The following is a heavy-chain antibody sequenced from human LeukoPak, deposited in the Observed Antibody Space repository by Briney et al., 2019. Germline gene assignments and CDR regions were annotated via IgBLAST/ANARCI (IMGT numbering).Heavy chain of an antibody. CDR3: ARSSRSWYGAPLFDP. CDR2: IIPIFGTA. Sequence: SVKVSCKASGGTFSSYAISWVRQAPGQGLEWMGRIIPIFGTANYAQKFQGRVTITTDESTSTAYMELSSLRSEDTAVYYCARSSRSWYGAPLFDPWGQGTLVTVSS. V-gene: IGHV1-69*05. D-gene: IGHD6-13*01. CDR1: GGTFSSYA. J-gene: IGHJ5*02.